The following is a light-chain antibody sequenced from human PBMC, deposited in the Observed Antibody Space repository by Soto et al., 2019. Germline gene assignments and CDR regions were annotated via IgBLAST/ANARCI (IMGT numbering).Light chain of an antibody. CDR3: FSYTSSGTYV. Sequence: QSFLTQPASVSGSPGQSITISCTGTSSDVGNYKYVSWYQQHPGKAPKLMIYEVSNRPSGVSNRFSGSKSGNTASLTISGLQAEDETDYYCFSYTSSGTYVFGPGTKVTVL. J-gene: IGLJ1*01. CDR1: SSDVGNYKY. V-gene: IGLV2-14*01. CDR2: EVS.